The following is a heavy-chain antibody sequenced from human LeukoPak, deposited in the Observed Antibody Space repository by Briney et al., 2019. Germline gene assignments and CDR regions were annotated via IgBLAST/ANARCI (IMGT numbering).Heavy chain of an antibody. V-gene: IGHV1-2*02. CDR3: ARRYCDTITCYGWFDP. CDR1: GYTFTDYY. D-gene: IGHD2-2*01. Sequence: ASVKVSCKASGYTFTDYYMQWLRQAPGQGLEWMGWIHPNSGATYYAQKFQGRVTMTGDTSISTAYMELHGLRFGDTAVYYCARRYCDTITCYGWFDPWGQGTLVTVSS. J-gene: IGHJ5*02. CDR2: IHPNSGAT.